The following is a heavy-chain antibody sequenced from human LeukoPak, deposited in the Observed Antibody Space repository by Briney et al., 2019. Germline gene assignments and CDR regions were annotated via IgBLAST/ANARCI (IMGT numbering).Heavy chain of an antibody. CDR2: IVVGSGNT. J-gene: IGHJ4*02. D-gene: IGHD3-22*01. V-gene: IGHV1-58*01. Sequence: ASVKVSFKASGFTFTSSAVQWVRQARGQRLEWIGWIVVGSGNTNYAQKFQERVTITRDMSTSTAYTELSSLRSEDTAVYYCAAATDRSGYLLTRWGQGTLVTVSS. CDR3: AAATDRSGYLLTR. CDR1: GFTFTSSA.